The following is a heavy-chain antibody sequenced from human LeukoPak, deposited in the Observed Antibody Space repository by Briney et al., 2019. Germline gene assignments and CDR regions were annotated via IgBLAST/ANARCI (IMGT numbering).Heavy chain of an antibody. V-gene: IGHV4-59*01. CDR1: GGSISSYY. CDR2: IYYSGST. D-gene: IGHD2-2*01. CDR3: ARSYQPLGYGMDV. J-gene: IGHJ6*02. Sequence: SETLSLTCTVSGGSISSYYWSWIRQPPGKGLEWIGYIYYSGSTNYNPSLKSRVTISVDTSKNQFSLKLSPVTAADTAVYYCARSYQPLGYGMDVWGQGTTVTVSS.